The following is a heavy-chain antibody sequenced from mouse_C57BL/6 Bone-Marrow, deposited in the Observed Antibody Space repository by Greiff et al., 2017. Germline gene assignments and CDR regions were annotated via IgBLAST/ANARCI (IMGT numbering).Heavy chain of an antibody. CDR1: GYAFSSSW. CDR3: ARRGAAAYYSNYGYFDY. D-gene: IGHD2-5*01. CDR2: IYPGDGDT. J-gene: IGHJ2*01. V-gene: IGHV1-82*01. Sequence: QVHVKQSGPELVKPGASVKISCKASGYAFSSSWMNWVKQRPGKGLEWIGRIYPGDGDTNYNGKFKGKATLTADKSSSTAYMQLSSLTSEDSAVYFCARRGAAAYYSNYGYFDYWGQGTTLTVSS.